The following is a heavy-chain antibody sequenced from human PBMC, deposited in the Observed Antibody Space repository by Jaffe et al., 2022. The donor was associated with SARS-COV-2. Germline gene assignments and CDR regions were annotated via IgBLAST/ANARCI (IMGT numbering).Heavy chain of an antibody. D-gene: IGHD5-12*01. Sequence: QLQLQESGPGLVKPSETLSLTCTVSGGSISSSSYYWGWIRQPPGKGLEWIGSIYYSGSTYYNPSLKSRVTISVDTSKNQFSLKLSSVTAADTAVYYCARHRGALGRWLQLSTGPPDYWGQGTLVTVSS. CDR3: ARHRGALGRWLQLSTGPPDY. CDR1: GGSISSSSYY. CDR2: IYYSGST. V-gene: IGHV4-39*01. J-gene: IGHJ4*02.